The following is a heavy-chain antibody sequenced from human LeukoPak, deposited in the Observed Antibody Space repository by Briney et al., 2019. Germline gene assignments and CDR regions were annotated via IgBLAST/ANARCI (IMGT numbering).Heavy chain of an antibody. CDR3: ASVVWFGESEATNWFDP. Sequence: GASVKVSCKASGYTFTSYGINWVRQATGQGLEWMGWMNPNSGNTGYAQKFQGRVTMTRNTSISTAYMELSSLRSEDTAVYYCASVVWFGESEATNWFDPWGQGTLVTVSS. CDR2: MNPNSGNT. V-gene: IGHV1-8*01. CDR1: GYTFTSYG. J-gene: IGHJ5*02. D-gene: IGHD3-10*01.